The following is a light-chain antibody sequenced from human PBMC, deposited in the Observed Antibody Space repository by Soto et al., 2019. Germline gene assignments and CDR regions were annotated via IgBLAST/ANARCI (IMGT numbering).Light chain of an antibody. Sequence: QSVLTQPPSVSGAPGQRVNISCTGSSSNIGAGYDVHWYQQLPGTAPKLLIYGTSNRPSGVPDRFSGSKSGTSASLAITGLQAEDEADYYCQSYDSSLRGSVVFGGGTKLTVL. CDR1: SSNIGAGYD. CDR2: GTS. V-gene: IGLV1-40*01. J-gene: IGLJ2*01. CDR3: QSYDSSLRGSVV.